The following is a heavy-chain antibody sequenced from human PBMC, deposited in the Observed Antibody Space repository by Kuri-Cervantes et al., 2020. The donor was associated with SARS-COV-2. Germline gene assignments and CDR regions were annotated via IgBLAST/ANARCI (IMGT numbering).Heavy chain of an antibody. D-gene: IGHD5-12*01. Sequence: GGSLRLSCAASGFTFSSYAMSWVRQAPGKGLEWVSAISGSGGSTYYADSVKGRFTISRDNAKNSLYLQMNSLRAEDTAVYYCGRETTRGGYDYWGQGTLVTVSS. J-gene: IGHJ4*02. CDR1: GFTFSSYA. CDR2: ISGSGGST. V-gene: IGHV3-23*01. CDR3: GRETTRGGYDY.